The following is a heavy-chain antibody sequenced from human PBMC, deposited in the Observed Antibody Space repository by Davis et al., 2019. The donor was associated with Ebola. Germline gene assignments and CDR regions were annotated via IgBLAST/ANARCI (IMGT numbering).Heavy chain of an antibody. CDR3: ARDRKLTENFFYFYGMDV. V-gene: IGHV3-33*01. CDR2: KWHDETKE. CDR1: GFSISTYA. J-gene: IGHJ6*02. D-gene: IGHD1-14*01. Sequence: PGGSLRLSCAASGFSISTYAMHWVRQPPGKGLEWVSVKWHDETKEHDVESVKGRFTISRDNSKNKVYLQMNNVRAEDTAVYYCARDRKLTENFFYFYGMDVWGQGTTVTVSS.